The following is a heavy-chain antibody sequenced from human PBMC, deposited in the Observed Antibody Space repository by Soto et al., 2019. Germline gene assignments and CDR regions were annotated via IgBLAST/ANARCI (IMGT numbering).Heavy chain of an antibody. CDR2: IRSKANSYAT. V-gene: IGHV3-73*01. CDR1: GFTFSGSA. CDR3: AKDTGPN. Sequence: WGSLRLSCAASGFTFSGSAMHWFRQASGKGLEWVGRIRSKANSYATAYAASVKGRFTISRDNAKNSLYLQMNSLRAEDTAFYYCAKDTGPNWGQGTLVTVSS. J-gene: IGHJ4*02.